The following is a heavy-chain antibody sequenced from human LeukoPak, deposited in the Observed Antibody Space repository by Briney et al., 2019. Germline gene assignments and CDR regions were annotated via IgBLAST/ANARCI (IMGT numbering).Heavy chain of an antibody. J-gene: IGHJ6*02. Sequence: SETLSLTCNVSGGSVSSYYWSWIRQSPGKGLEWIGYTYGSGSTNYNPSLKSRVTISVDTSKAHFSLELSSVTAADTAVYYCARHHCTNGVCYYGMDVWGQGTTVTVSS. CDR2: TYGSGST. CDR1: GGSVSSYY. CDR3: ARHHCTNGVCYYGMDV. D-gene: IGHD2-8*01. V-gene: IGHV4-59*02.